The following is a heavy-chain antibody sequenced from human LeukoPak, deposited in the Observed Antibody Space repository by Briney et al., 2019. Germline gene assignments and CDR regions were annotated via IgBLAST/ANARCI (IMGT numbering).Heavy chain of an antibody. Sequence: SETLSLTCVVSGYSITAGYYWDWIRQSPGKGLEWLGSFHHSANTFPNPSLKSRLTISVDTSKNQFSLRLGSVTAADTAIYFCARRGINSVTKRAYDSWGQGTLVTVSP. V-gene: IGHV4-38-2*01. CDR1: GYSITAGYY. CDR2: FHHSANT. J-gene: IGHJ4*02. D-gene: IGHD4-17*01. CDR3: ARRGINSVTKRAYDS.